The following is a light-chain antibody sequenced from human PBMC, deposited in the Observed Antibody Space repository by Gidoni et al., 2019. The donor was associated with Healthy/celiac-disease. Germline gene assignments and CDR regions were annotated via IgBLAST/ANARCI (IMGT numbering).Light chain of an antibody. CDR1: SSDVGGYNY. J-gene: IGLJ1*01. V-gene: IGLV2-14*01. CDR2: EVS. CDR3: SSYTSSSTFYV. Sequence: QSALTQPASVSGSPGQSITISCTGTSSDVGGYNYVSWYQQHPGKAPKLRIYEVSNRPSGVSTRFSGSKSGNTASLTISGLQAEDEADYYCSSYTSSSTFYVFGTGTKVTVL.